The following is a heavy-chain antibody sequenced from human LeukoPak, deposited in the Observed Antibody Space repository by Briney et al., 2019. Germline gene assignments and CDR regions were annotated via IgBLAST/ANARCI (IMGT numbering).Heavy chain of an antibody. CDR3: ARPSRDGYNYDAFDI. V-gene: IGHV1-46*01. CDR2: INPSGGST. CDR1: GYTFTSYY. Sequence: ASVKVSCKASGYTFTSYYMHWVRQAPGQGLEWMGIINPSGGSTSYAQKFQGRVTITRDTSTSTVYMELSSLRSEDTAVYYCARPSRDGYNYDAFDIWGQGTMVTVSS. J-gene: IGHJ3*02. D-gene: IGHD5-24*01.